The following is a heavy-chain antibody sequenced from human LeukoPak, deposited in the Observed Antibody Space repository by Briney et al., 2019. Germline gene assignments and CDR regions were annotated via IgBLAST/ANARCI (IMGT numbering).Heavy chain of an antibody. CDR3: VRDGPTYYYDSSGYLAY. D-gene: IGHD3-22*01. Sequence: ASVKVSCKASGYTFTGYYMHWVRQAPGQGLEWMGWISAYNGNTNYAQKLQGRVTMTTDTSTSTAYMELRSLRSDDTAVYYCVRDGPTYYYDSSGYLAYWGQGTLVTVSS. J-gene: IGHJ4*02. CDR2: ISAYNGNT. CDR1: GYTFTGYY. V-gene: IGHV1-18*04.